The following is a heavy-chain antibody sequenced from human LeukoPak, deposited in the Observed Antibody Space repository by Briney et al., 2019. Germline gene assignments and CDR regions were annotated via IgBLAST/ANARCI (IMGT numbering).Heavy chain of an antibody. CDR1: GYSFTGYY. CDR2: INPNSGGA. J-gene: IGHJ4*02. Sequence: GASVKVSCKASGYSFTGYYMHWVRQAPGQGLEWMGRINPNSGGANYAQKFQGRVTMTRDTSISTAYMELSRLRSDDTAVYYCARYITVGATYQHFDYWGQGTLLTVSS. CDR3: ARYITVGATYQHFDY. D-gene: IGHD1-26*01. V-gene: IGHV1-2*06.